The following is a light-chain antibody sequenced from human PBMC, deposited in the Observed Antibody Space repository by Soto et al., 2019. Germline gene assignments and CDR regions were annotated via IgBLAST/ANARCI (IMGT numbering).Light chain of an antibody. J-gene: IGKJ2*01. Sequence: DVQMTQSPSSLSPSVGDRVTITCRASQSFNTWLAWSQQKPGKAPKLLIYKTSILESGVPSRFSGSGSGTEFTRTISSLQTEDSATDYCQQYNSYPYKFGQGTTLEIK. CDR1: QSFNTW. CDR3: QQYNSYPYK. CDR2: KTS. V-gene: IGKV1-5*03.